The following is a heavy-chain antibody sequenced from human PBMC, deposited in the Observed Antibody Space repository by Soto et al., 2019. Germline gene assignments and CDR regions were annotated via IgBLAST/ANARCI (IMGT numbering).Heavy chain of an antibody. CDR1: GFTFNRHA. D-gene: IGHD3-10*01. CDR2: ISRDGTNK. J-gene: IGHJ4*02. Sequence: QVQLVASGGGVVHLGRSLTLSCAASGFTFNRHAIHWVRQAPGKGLEWVTVISRDGTNKYFADSVKGRFTISRDNAKNTVFLQMNSLRREDTAVYYCARSRSGAVADSLDYWGQGTPVTVSS. V-gene: IGHV3-30-3*01. CDR3: ARSRSGAVADSLDY.